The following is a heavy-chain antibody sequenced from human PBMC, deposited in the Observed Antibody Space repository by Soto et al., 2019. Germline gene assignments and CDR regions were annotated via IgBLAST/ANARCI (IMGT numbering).Heavy chain of an antibody. CDR2: IYYSGST. V-gene: IGHV4-59*01. CDR1: GGSISSYY. CDR3: ARSTTFPSFTFDY. Sequence: SETLSLTCTVSGGSISSYYWSWIRQPPGKGLEWIGYIYYSGSTNYNRSLKSRVTISVDTSKNQFSLKLSSVTAADTAVYYCARSTTFPSFTFDYWGKGTLVTVSS. J-gene: IGHJ4*02. D-gene: IGHD1-1*01.